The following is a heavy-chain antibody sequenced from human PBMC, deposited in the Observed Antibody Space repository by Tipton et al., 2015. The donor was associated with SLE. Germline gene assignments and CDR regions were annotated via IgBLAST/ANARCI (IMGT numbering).Heavy chain of an antibody. CDR2: IRYDGSNK. Sequence: SLRLSCAASGFTFSSYGMHWVRQAPGKGLEWVAFIRYDGSNKYYADSVKGRFTISRDNAKNSLYLQMNSLRAEDTAVYYCARGRAHSGSSSVGMDVWGQGTTVTVSS. D-gene: IGHD1-26*01. CDR1: GFTFSSYG. CDR3: ARGRAHSGSSSVGMDV. J-gene: IGHJ6*02. V-gene: IGHV3-30*02.